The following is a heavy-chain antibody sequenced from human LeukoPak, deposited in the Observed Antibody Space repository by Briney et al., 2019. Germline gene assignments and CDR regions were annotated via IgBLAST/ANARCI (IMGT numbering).Heavy chain of an antibody. D-gene: IGHD2-2*01. J-gene: IGHJ4*02. CDR1: GFTFSSYA. V-gene: IGHV3-64D*06. Sequence: PGGSLRLSCSGSGFTFSSYAMHWVRQAPGKGLEYVSAITSNGGSTYYADSVKGRYTISRDNSKNTLYLQMSSLRAEDTAVYYCVKKTTSWYYFDYWRQGTLVTVSS. CDR3: VKKTTSWYYFDY. CDR2: ITSNGGST.